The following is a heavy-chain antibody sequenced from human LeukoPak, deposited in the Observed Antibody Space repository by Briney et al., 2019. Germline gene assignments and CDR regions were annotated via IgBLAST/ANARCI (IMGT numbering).Heavy chain of an antibody. V-gene: IGHV3-30*02. J-gene: IGHJ4*02. CDR3: AKDHRKNIVVVTAILDY. CDR1: GFSFSSYG. D-gene: IGHD2-21*02. Sequence: GGSLRLSCEASGFSFSSYGLHWVRQAPGMGLEWVAFIRYDGTNKYCADSVKGRFTISRDNSKNTLYLQMNSLRAEDTAVYYCAKDHRKNIVVVTAILDYWGQGTLVTVSS. CDR2: IRYDGTNK.